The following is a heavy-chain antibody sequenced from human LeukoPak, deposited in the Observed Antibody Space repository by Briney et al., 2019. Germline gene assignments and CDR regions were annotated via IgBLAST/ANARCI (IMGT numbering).Heavy chain of an antibody. J-gene: IGHJ4*02. Sequence: SETLSLTCIVSGDSISSYNWTWIRQPAGKGLEYIGRFYTNGSTNYNPSLKSRVTISVDTSKNQFSLKLSSVTAADTAVYYCAGTYYDFWSGYYKSLDYWGQGTLVTVSS. CDR1: GDSISSYN. D-gene: IGHD3-3*01. V-gene: IGHV4-4*07. CDR3: AGTYYDFWSGYYKSLDY. CDR2: FYTNGST.